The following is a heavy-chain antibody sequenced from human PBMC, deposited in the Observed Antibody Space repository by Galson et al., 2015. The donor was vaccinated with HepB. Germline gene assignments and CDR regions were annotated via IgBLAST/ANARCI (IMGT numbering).Heavy chain of an antibody. CDR2: ISGSGGST. CDR1: GFTFSSYA. J-gene: IGHJ4*02. CDR3: AKDSPHYYDSSGVRGADY. Sequence: SLRLSCAASGFTFSSYAMSWVRQAPGKGLEWVSGISGSGGSTYYADSVKGRFTISRDNSKNTLYLQMNSLRAEDTAVYYCAKDSPHYYDSSGVRGADYWGQGTLVTVSS. D-gene: IGHD3-22*01. V-gene: IGHV3-23*01.